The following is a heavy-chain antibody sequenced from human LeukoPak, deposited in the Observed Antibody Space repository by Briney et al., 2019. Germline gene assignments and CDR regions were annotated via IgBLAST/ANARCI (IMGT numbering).Heavy chain of an antibody. Sequence: GGSLRLSCAASGFTFSSYGMHWVRQAPGKGLEWVAVISYDGSNKYYADSVKGRFTISRDNSKNTLYLQMNSLRAEDTAVYYCANSYYYDSSGHYTISNHLDYWGQGTLVTVSS. D-gene: IGHD3-22*01. J-gene: IGHJ4*02. V-gene: IGHV3-30*18. CDR3: ANSYYYDSSGHYTISNHLDY. CDR2: ISYDGSNK. CDR1: GFTFSSYG.